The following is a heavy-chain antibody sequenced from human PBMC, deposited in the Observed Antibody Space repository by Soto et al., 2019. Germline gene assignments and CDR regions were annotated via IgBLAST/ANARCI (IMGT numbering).Heavy chain of an antibody. D-gene: IGHD3-10*01. Sequence: PGGSLRLPCAASGFTFSSSAMNWVRRAPGKGLEWVGRIKSKTDGGTTDYAAPVKGRFTVSRDDSKNTLYLQMNSLKTEDTAVYYCTTFSGSAPPFYYFDYWGQGTLVTVSS. CDR2: IKSKTDGGTT. V-gene: IGHV3-15*07. CDR1: GFTFSSSA. CDR3: TTFSGSAPPFYYFDY. J-gene: IGHJ4*02.